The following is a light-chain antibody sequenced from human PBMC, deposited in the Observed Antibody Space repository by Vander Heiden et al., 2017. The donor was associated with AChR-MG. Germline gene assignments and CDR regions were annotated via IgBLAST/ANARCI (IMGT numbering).Light chain of an antibody. CDR2: EVS. CDR1: SSDVGSYNL. CDR3: CSYAGSSTFSYV. Sequence: QSALTQPASVSGSPGQSITISCTGTSSDVGSYNLVSWYQQHPGKAPNLMIYEVSKRPSGGSNRFSGSKSGNTAALTISGLQAEDEADDYCCSYAGSSTFSYVFGTGTKVTVL. J-gene: IGLJ1*01. V-gene: IGLV2-23*02.